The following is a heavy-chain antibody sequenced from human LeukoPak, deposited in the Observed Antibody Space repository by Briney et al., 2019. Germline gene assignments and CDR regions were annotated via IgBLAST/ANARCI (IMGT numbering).Heavy chain of an antibody. CDR1: GGSFSGYY. V-gene: IGHV4-34*01. CDR3: ARPRVRVRAFDI. D-gene: IGHD3-10*01. Sequence: PSETLSLTCAVYGGSFSGYYWSWLRQPPGKGLEWIGEINHSGSTNYNLSLKSRVTISVDTSKNQFSLKLSSVTAADTAAYYCARPRVRVRAFDIWGQGTMATVSS. CDR2: INHSGST. J-gene: IGHJ3*02.